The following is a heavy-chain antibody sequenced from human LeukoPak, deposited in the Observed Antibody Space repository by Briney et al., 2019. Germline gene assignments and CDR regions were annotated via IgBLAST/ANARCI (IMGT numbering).Heavy chain of an antibody. D-gene: IGHD1-26*01. Sequence: ATVKLSCTASGGTFSSYTNSWVRQPPGPGLERMGRILPILGIANYAQKFQGRVTISADKSTSTSYMELSSLRAEDTAVYYCARGKVTKGGNYYRLPFDYWGKGTLVTVSS. CDR3: ARGKVTKGGNYYRLPFDY. J-gene: IGHJ4*01. V-gene: IGHV1-69*02. CDR1: GGTFSSYT. CDR2: ILPILGIA.